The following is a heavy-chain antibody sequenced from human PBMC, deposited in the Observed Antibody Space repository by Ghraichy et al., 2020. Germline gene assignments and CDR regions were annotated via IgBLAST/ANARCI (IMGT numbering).Heavy chain of an antibody. CDR2: ISSSGGTI. CDR3: ARIGYSSGW. Sequence: AGSLRLSCAASGFTFSSYEMNWVRQAPGKGLEWVSYISSSGGTIYYADSVKGRFTISRDNAKNSLYLQMNSLRAEDTAVYYCARIGYSSGWWGQGTLVTVSS. D-gene: IGHD6-19*01. V-gene: IGHV3-48*03. J-gene: IGHJ4*02. CDR1: GFTFSSYE.